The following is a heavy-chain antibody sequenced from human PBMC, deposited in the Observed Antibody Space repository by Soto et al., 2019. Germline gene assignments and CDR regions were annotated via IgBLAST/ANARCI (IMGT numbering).Heavy chain of an antibody. Sequence: GGSLRLSCVASGTTISNYWMHWVRQVPGKGLVWVSRINSDGSSTTYADSVKGRFTISRDDAKNTVYLQMNSLRDEDTAVYFCARPYCSTTSCYSPPDYWGPGTLVTVSS. V-gene: IGHV3-74*01. CDR1: GTTISNYW. D-gene: IGHD2-2*01. J-gene: IGHJ4*02. CDR2: INSDGSST. CDR3: ARPYCSTTSCYSPPDY.